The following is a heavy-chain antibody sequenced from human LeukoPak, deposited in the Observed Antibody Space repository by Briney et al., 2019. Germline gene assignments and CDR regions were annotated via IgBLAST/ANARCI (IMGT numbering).Heavy chain of an antibody. D-gene: IGHD2-15*01. CDR1: GFTFSSYS. CDR3: AREGCSGGSCYQIFDY. J-gene: IGHJ4*02. V-gene: IGHV3-48*02. CDR2: ISSSSSTI. Sequence: GGSLRLSCAASGFTFSSYSMNWVRQAPGKGLEWVSYISSSSSTIYYADSVKGRFTISRDNAKNSLYLQMNSLRDEDTAVYYCAREGCSGGSCYQIFDYWGRGTLVTVSS.